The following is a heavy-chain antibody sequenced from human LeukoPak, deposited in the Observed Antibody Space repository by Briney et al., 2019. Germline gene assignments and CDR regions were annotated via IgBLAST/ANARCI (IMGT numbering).Heavy chain of an antibody. Sequence: PSETLSLTCAVYGGSFSGYYWSWIRQPPGKGLEWIGEINHSGSTNYNPSLKSRVTISVDTSKNQFSLKLSSVTAADTAVCYCARWPHYWGQGTLVTVSS. J-gene: IGHJ4*02. V-gene: IGHV4-34*01. CDR2: INHSGST. CDR3: ARWPHY. CDR1: GGSFSGYY.